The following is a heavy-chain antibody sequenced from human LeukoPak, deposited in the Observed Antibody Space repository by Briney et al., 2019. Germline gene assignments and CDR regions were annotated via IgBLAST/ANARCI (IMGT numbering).Heavy chain of an antibody. J-gene: IGHJ3*02. V-gene: IGHV4-59*01. CDR1: GGSISSYY. Sequence: SSETLSLTCTVSGGSISSYYWSWIRQPPGKGLEWIGYIYYSGSTNYNPSLKSRVTISVDTSKNQFSLKLSSVTAADTAVYYCARASGEWLRWGVDAFDIWGQGTMVTVSS. D-gene: IGHD5-12*01. CDR2: IYYSGST. CDR3: ARASGEWLRWGVDAFDI.